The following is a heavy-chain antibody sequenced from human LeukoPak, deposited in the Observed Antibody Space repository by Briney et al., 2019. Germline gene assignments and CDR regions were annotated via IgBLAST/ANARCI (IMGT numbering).Heavy chain of an antibody. CDR2: IWYDGSNK. J-gene: IGHJ3*02. CDR1: GFTFSSYG. D-gene: IGHD2-21*02. V-gene: IGHV3-33*01. Sequence: GRSLRLSCAASGFTFSSYGMHRVRQAPGKGLEWVAVIWYDGSNKYYADAVKGRFTISRDNYKNTLHLQMNGLSAEDTAVYDCVRDVQYCYRVGHAFDIWGQGTMVTVSS. CDR3: VRDVQYCYRVGHAFDI.